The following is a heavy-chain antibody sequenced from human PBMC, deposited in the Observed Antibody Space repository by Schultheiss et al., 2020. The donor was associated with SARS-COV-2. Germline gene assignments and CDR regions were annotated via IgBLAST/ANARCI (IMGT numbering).Heavy chain of an antibody. V-gene: IGHV3-30*18. Sequence: GGSLRLSCAASGFTFSSYGMHWVRQAPGKGLEWVAVISYDGSNKYYADSVKGRFTISRDNSKNTLYLQMNSLRAEDTAVYYCAKWGYYGDYVDYWGQGTLVTVSS. CDR1: GFTFSSYG. CDR2: ISYDGSNK. D-gene: IGHD4-17*01. J-gene: IGHJ4*02. CDR3: AKWGYYGDYVDY.